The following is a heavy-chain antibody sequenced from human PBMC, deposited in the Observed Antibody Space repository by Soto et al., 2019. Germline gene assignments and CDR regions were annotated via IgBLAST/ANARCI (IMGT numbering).Heavy chain of an antibody. Sequence: QVQLQESGPGLVKPSGTLSLTCAVSGDSISSRNWWTWVRQPPGKGLEWIGEIYHSGSTNYSPTLKSRVTLSVAMSKNQFSLKLTSVTAADTAVYYCARGGNVAAAGTIYLDSWGQGTLVTVSS. CDR1: GDSISSRNW. CDR3: ARGGNVAAAGTIYLDS. CDR2: IYHSGST. J-gene: IGHJ4*02. V-gene: IGHV4-4*02. D-gene: IGHD6-13*01.